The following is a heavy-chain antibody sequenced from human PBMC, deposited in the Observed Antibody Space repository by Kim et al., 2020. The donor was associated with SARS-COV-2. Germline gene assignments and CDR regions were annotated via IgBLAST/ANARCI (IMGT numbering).Heavy chain of an antibody. J-gene: IGHJ4*02. D-gene: IGHD3-10*01. Sequence: ASVKVSCKSSGYTFTNYYMHWVRQAPGQGPEWMGVINLSGGSTSYAQRFQGRVTVTRDTSTSTVYMELRSLTPEDTGVYYCARDRGMAAPFLVHWGQGTLVTVSS. CDR1: GYTFTNYY. CDR3: ARDRGMAAPFLVH. V-gene: IGHV1-46*01. CDR2: INLSGGST.